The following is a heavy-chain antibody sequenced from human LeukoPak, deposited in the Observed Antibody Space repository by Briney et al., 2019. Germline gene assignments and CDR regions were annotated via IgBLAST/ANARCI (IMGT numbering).Heavy chain of an antibody. J-gene: IGHJ3*02. CDR3: TGEYYDRHDI. V-gene: IGHV3-7*01. CDR2: IKQDGSEK. CDR1: VFTLSSYW. Sequence: PGGSLRLSCAFSVFTLSSYWMNWVRQAPGKGLEWVANIKQDGSEKHYVDSVKGRFTIYRDNAKNSLYLQMNSVSAEDTAVYYCTGEYYDRHDIWGQGTMVTVSS. D-gene: IGHD3-22*01.